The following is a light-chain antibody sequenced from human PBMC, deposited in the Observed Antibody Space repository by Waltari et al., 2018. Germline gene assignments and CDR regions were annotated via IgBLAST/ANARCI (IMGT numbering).Light chain of an antibody. Sequence: QSVLTQPPSASGTPGQRVTISCSGSSSNIESNYVHWYQQFPGTAPTVLMFKNNQRPSGVSDRFSASKSGASASLAISGLRSDDEADYYCGTWDDSLSRPVFGGGTKLTVL. J-gene: IGLJ3*02. CDR2: KNN. V-gene: IGLV1-47*01. CDR1: SSNIESNY. CDR3: GTWDDSLSRPV.